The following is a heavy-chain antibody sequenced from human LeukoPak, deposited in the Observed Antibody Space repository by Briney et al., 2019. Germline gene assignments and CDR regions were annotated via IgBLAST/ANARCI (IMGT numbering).Heavy chain of an antibody. CDR2: LYHSDSI. Sequence: SGTLALTCAVSGYSLSSGYYWIWIRQPPGKGLEWIGSLYHSDSIYYNPSLESRVTMSVDTSKNLFSLKLSFVTAADTAVYYCARQHDSYHYYYVDVWGKGTTVTVSS. D-gene: IGHD6-13*01. J-gene: IGHJ6*03. V-gene: IGHV4-38-2*01. CDR3: ARQHDSYHYYYVDV. CDR1: GYSLSSGYY.